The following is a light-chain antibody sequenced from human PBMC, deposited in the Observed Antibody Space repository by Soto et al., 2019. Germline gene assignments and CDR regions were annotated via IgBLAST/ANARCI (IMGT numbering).Light chain of an antibody. Sequence: QSALTQPASVSGSPGQSITISCTGTSSDVGAYNFVSWYQQHPSKLPKLMIFDVSRRPSGVSDRFSGSKSGNTASLTISGLQAEDEGDYYCISYTSSSTHVFGSGTKLTVL. CDR2: DVS. CDR3: ISYTSSSTHV. J-gene: IGLJ1*01. CDR1: SSDVGAYNF. V-gene: IGLV2-14*03.